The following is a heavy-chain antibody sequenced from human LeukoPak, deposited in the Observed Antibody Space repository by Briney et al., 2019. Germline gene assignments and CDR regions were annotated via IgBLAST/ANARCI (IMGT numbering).Heavy chain of an antibody. CDR2: IRNKANSYAT. Sequence: GGSLRLSCATSGFTLSDHYIDWVRQAPGKGLEWVGRIRNKANSYATEYAASVKGRFTISRDDSQNSLYLQMNSQKTEDTAVYYCARSYCSSTNCYGLDYFDYWGQGTLVAVSS. J-gene: IGHJ4*02. CDR1: GFTLSDHY. D-gene: IGHD2-2*01. V-gene: IGHV3-72*01. CDR3: ARSYCSSTNCYGLDYFDY.